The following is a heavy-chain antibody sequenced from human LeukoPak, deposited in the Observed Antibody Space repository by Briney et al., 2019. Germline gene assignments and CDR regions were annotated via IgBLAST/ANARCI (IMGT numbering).Heavy chain of an antibody. CDR2: ISGSGGST. J-gene: IGHJ4*02. D-gene: IGHD6-6*01. CDR1: GFTFSSYA. Sequence: GGSLRLCCAASGFTFSSYAMSWVRQAPGQGLEWVSAISGSGGSTYYADSVKGRFTISRDNSKNTLYLQMNSLRAEDTAVYYCAKDRLEQLSEGIDYWGQGTLVTVSS. V-gene: IGHV3-23*01. CDR3: AKDRLEQLSEGIDY.